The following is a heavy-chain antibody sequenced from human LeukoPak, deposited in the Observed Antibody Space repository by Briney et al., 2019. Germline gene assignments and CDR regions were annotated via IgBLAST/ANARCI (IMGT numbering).Heavy chain of an antibody. V-gene: IGHV3-64*01. D-gene: IGHD2-15*01. CDR1: GFTFSSYA. J-gene: IGHJ6*03. CDR2: ISSNGGNT. CDR3: ARAPGVVDYYYYMDV. Sequence: GGSLRLSCAASGFTFSSYAMHWVRQAPGKGLEYVSAISSNGGNTYYANSVKGRFTISRDNSKNTLYLQMGSLRAEDMAVYYCARAPGVVDYYYYMDVWGKGTTVTVSS.